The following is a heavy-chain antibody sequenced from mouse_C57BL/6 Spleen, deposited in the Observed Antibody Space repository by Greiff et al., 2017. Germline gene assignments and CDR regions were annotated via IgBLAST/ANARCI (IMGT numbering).Heavy chain of an antibody. D-gene: IGHD2-2*01. CDR1: GYTFTSYE. V-gene: IGHV1-85*01. CDR3: ALGANYGYDGFAY. J-gene: IGHJ3*01. Sequence: QVQLQQSGPELVKPGASVKLSCKASGYTFTSYEINWVKQRPGQGLEWIGWIYPRDGSTKYNEKFKGKATLTVDTSSSTAYMELHSLTSEDSAVYVCALGANYGYDGFAYWGQWTQVTVSA. CDR2: IYPRDGST.